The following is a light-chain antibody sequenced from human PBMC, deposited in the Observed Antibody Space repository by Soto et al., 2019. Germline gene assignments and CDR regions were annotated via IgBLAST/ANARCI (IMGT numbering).Light chain of an antibody. V-gene: IGLV1-40*01. Sequence: QSVLTQPPSVSEAPGQRVTISCAGSSSNIGAGYEAHWYQQVPGTAPKLLIYENNNRPSGVPDRFSGSKSGTSASLAITGLQAEDEAEYYCQSYDGSMRGYVFGTGTKVTVL. CDR3: QSYDGSMRGYV. CDR2: ENN. CDR1: SSNIGAGYE. J-gene: IGLJ1*01.